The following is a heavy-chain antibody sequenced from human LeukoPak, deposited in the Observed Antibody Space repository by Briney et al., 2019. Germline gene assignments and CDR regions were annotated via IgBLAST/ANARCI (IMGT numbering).Heavy chain of an antibody. CDR3: AKGLRTGVGPYMGYHYYMDV. D-gene: IGHD3-16*01. Sequence: SETLSLTCTVSGGSISSYYWRWIRRPPGKELEWIGYIYYSGSANYNPSLKSRVTISVDTSKNQFSLKLSSVTAADTAVYYCAKGLRTGVGPYMGYHYYMDVWGKGATVTVSS. J-gene: IGHJ6*03. CDR2: IYYSGSA. V-gene: IGHV4-59*08. CDR1: GGSISSYY.